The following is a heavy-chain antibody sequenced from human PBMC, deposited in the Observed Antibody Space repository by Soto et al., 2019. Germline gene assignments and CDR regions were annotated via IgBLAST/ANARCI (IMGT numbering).Heavy chain of an antibody. CDR2: ISAYNGNT. J-gene: IGHJ1*01. CDR3: DRSGDLGWSGYGYGLGPSY. Sequence: QVQLVQSGAEVKKPGALVKVSCKASCYTSTSHGISWLRQAPGRGLEWMGWISAYNGNTTYAQKLQGRVTMTTDTSTSTGYMELRSLRSDTTAVYYCDRSGDLGWSGYGYGLGPSYWGHGTPVTVSS. CDR1: CYTSTSHG. V-gene: IGHV1-18*01. D-gene: IGHD3-3*01.